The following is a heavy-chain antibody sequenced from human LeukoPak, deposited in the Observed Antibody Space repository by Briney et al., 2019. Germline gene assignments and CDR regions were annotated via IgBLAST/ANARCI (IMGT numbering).Heavy chain of an antibody. CDR3: ARGGIGVDY. V-gene: IGHV4-59*08. J-gene: IGHJ4*02. CDR2: IYYSGGT. D-gene: IGHD3-10*01. CDR1: GGSISSYY. Sequence: SETLSLTCTVSGGSISSYYWSWIRQPPGKGLEWIGYIYYSGGTNYNPSLKSRVTISVDTSKNQFSLKLSSVTAADTAVYYCARGGIGVDYWGQGTLVTVSS.